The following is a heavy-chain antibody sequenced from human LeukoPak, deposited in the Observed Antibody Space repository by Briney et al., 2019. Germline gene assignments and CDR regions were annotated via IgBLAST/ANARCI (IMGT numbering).Heavy chain of an antibody. J-gene: IGHJ2*01. CDR3: ARVALLIFLARHHGYFDL. V-gene: IGHV4-61*02. CDR1: GGSISSGSYY. D-gene: IGHD3-9*01. CDR2: IYTSGST. Sequence: PSQTLSLTCTVSGGSISSGSYYWSWIRQPAGKGLEWIGRIYTSGSTNYNPSLKSRVTISVDTSKNQFSLKLSSVTAADTAVYDWARVALLIFLARHHGYFDLWGRGTLVTVSS.